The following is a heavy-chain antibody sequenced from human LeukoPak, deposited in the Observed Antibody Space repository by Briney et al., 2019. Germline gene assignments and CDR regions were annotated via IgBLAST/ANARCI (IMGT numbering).Heavy chain of an antibody. V-gene: IGHV1-24*01. J-gene: IGHJ5*02. Sequence: GASVKVSCKASGYTFTGYIIHWVRQAPGKGLEWMGGFDPEDGETIYAQKFQGRVTMTEDTSTDTAYMELSSLRSEDTAVYYCATGTYYYDSSGYYHWGQGTLVTVSS. CDR3: ATGTYYYDSSGYYH. D-gene: IGHD3-22*01. CDR2: FDPEDGET. CDR1: GYTFTGYI.